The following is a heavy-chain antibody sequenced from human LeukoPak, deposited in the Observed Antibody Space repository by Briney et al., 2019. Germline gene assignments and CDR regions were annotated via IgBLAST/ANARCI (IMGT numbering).Heavy chain of an antibody. Sequence: PGGSLRLSCAASGFTFSSYRMNCVRQAPGKGLEWVSSISSGSSYIYSTYYADSVKGRFTISRDSTKNSLYLQINSLRAEDTVVYYCAIAAAHYYFDSWGQGTLVTVSS. CDR1: GFTFSSYR. CDR2: ISSGSSYIYST. J-gene: IGHJ4*02. V-gene: IGHV3-21*01. CDR3: AIAAAHYYFDS. D-gene: IGHD3-10*01.